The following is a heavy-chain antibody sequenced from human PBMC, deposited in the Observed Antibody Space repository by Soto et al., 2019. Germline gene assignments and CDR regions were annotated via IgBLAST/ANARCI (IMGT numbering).Heavy chain of an antibody. CDR3: ARDRTITGNDVYYYYGMDV. V-gene: IGHV1-3*01. CDR1: GYTFTSYA. CDR2: INAGNGNT. D-gene: IGHD1-20*01. J-gene: IGHJ6*02. Sequence: ASVKVSCKASGYTFTSYAMHWVRQAPGQRLEWMGWINAGNGNTKYSQKFQGRVTITRDTSASTAYMELSSLRSEDTAVYYCARDRTITGNDVYYYYGMDVWGQGTTVTVSS.